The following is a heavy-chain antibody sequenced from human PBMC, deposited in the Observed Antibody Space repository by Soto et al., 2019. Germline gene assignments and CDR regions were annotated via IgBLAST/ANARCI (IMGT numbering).Heavy chain of an antibody. V-gene: IGHV3-74*01. CDR2: INSDGSST. CDR3: ARDQVPPSPYNWFDP. J-gene: IGHJ5*02. CDR1: GFTFSSYW. Sequence: GGSLRLSCAASGFTFSSYWMHWVRQAPGKGLVWVSRINSDGSSTSYADSVKGRFTISRDNAKNTLYLQMNSLRAEDTAVYYCARDQVPPSPYNWFDPWGQGTLVTVSS.